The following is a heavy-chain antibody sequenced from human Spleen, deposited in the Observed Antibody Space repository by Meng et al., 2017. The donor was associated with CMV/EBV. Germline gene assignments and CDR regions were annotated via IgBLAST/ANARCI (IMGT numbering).Heavy chain of an antibody. CDR1: GGTFSIYA. CDR2: IIPIFGTA. CDR3: AREGQQGGAFHY. V-gene: IGHV1-69*05. Sequence: SCKPSGGTFSIYAISWVRQAPGQGLEWMGGIIPIFGTANYAQKFQGRVTITTDESTSTAYMELSSLRYEDTAVYYCAREGQQGGAFHYWGQGTLVTVSS. D-gene: IGHD6-13*01. J-gene: IGHJ1*01.